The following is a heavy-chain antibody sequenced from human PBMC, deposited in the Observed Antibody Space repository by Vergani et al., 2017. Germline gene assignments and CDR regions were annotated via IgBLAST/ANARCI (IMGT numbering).Heavy chain of an antibody. Sequence: VQLQQWGAGLLKPSETLSLTCAVYGGSFSGYYWSWVRQAPGKGLEWVSAISGSGGSTYYADSVKGRFTISRDNSKNTLYLQMNSLRAEDTAVYYCAKLWAVAGTGIDYWGQGTLVTVSS. CDR2: ISGSGGST. J-gene: IGHJ4*02. CDR3: AKLWAVAGTGIDY. V-gene: IGHV3-23*01. D-gene: IGHD6-19*01. CDR1: GGSFSGYY.